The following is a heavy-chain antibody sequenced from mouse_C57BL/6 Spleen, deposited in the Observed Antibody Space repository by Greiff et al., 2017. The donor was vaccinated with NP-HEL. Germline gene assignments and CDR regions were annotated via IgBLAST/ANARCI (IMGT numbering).Heavy chain of an antibody. D-gene: IGHD2-4*01. CDR3: ARRDYDYYFDY. CDR1: GFTFSSYT. CDR2: ISGGGGNT. J-gene: IGHJ2*01. V-gene: IGHV5-9*01. Sequence: EVKLVESGGGLVKPGGSLKLSCAASGFTFSSYTMSWVRQTPEKRLEWVATISGGGGNTYYPDSVKGRFTISRDNAKNTLYLQRSSLRSEDTALYYCARRDYDYYFDYWGQGTTLTVSS.